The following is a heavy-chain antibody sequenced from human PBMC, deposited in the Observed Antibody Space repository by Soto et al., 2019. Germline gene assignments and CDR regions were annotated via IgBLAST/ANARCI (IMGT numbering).Heavy chain of an antibody. CDR2: ISGSGGST. Sequence: EVQLLESGGGLVQPGGSLRLSCAASGFTFSSYAMSWVRQAPGKGLEWVSAISGSGGSTYYADSVKGRFTISRDNSKNTLYLQMNSLSAEDTAVYYCAKDWDSSSWYGVYYFDYWGQGTLVTVSS. J-gene: IGHJ4*02. V-gene: IGHV3-23*01. CDR1: GFTFSSYA. D-gene: IGHD6-13*01. CDR3: AKDWDSSSWYGVYYFDY.